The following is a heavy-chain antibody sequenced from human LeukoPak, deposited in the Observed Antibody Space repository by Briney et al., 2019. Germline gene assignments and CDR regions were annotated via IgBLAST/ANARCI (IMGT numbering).Heavy chain of an antibody. D-gene: IGHD6-19*01. CDR1: GFTFSRYW. CDR2: IKQDGSEK. V-gene: IGHV3-7*01. CDR3: AGGAGWTSDI. J-gene: IGHJ3*02. Sequence: GGSLRLSCAASGFTFSRYWMNWVRQAPGKGLEWLANIKQDGSEKYFVDSVKGRFTISRDNAQNLVYLQLNSLRADDTAVYYCAGGAGWTSDIWGQGTLVIVSS.